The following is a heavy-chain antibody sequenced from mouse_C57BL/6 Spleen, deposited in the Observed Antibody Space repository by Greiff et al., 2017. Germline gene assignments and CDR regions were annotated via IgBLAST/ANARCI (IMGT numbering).Heavy chain of an antibody. CDR1: GYSFTDYN. CDR3: ARSAGIYYGNPWFAY. J-gene: IGHJ3*01. D-gene: IGHD2-1*01. Sequence: VHVKQSGPELVKPGASVKISCKASGYSFTDYNMNWVKQSNGKSLEWIGVINPNYGTTSYNQKFKGKATLTVDQSSSTAYMQLNSLTSEDSAVYYCARSAGIYYGNPWFAYWGQGTLVTVSA. V-gene: IGHV1-39*01. CDR2: INPNYGTT.